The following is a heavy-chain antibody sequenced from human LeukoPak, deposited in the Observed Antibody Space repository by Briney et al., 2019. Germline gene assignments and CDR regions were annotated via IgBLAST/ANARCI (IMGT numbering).Heavy chain of an antibody. CDR1: GGTFSSYA. CDR3: AGXXXGXGWYNYFDY. Sequence: ASVKVSCKASGGTFSSYAISWVRQAPGQGLEWMGRIIPILGIANYAQKFQGRVTITADKSTSTAYMELSSLRSEDTAVYYCAGXXXGXGWYNYFDYWGQGTLVTVSS. J-gene: IGHJ4*02. CDR2: IIPILGIA. V-gene: IGHV1-69*04. D-gene: IGHD6-19*01.